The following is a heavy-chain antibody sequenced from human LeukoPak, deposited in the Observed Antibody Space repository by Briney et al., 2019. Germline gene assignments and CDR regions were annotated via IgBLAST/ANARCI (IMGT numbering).Heavy chain of an antibody. V-gene: IGHV3-7*03. J-gene: IGHJ4*02. CDR2: MNQDGSEK. CDR3: ARGHTVHRY. CDR1: GFTFSNYW. Sequence: PGGSLRLSCAASGFTFSNYWMTWVRQAPGKGLEWVANMNQDGSEKYFVDSLKGRFTISRDNAKNSLSLQTNSLRAEDTAVYYCARGHTVHRYWGQGTLVTVSS. D-gene: IGHD2-8*02.